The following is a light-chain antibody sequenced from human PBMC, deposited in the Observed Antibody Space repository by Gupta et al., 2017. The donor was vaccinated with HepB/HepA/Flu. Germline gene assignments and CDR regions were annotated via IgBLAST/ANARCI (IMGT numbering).Light chain of an antibody. CDR2: EVS. Sequence: QSALTQPASVSGSPGQSITISCTGTSSDVGGYNYVSWYQQHPGNAPKLRRYEVSNRPSGVSNRVSGSKSGNNDSLTISGLQAEDEAYDDCSSCTRSSPVVFGGGTKLTVL. V-gene: IGLV2-14*01. J-gene: IGLJ3*02. CDR3: SSCTRSSPVV. CDR1: SSDVGGYNY.